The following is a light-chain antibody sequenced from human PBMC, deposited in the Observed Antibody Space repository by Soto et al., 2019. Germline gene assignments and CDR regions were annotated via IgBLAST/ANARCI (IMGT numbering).Light chain of an antibody. CDR3: QSNDNGLSGSDV. Sequence: QSALTQPASVSGSPGQSITISCTGSSSDVGGYNHVSWYQQHPGKAPKLMIYEVSNRPSGVSNRFSGSKSGNTASLTISGLQADDEADYYCQSNDNGLSGSDVFGTGTKLTVL. CDR2: EVS. V-gene: IGLV2-14*01. CDR1: SSDVGGYNH. J-gene: IGLJ1*01.